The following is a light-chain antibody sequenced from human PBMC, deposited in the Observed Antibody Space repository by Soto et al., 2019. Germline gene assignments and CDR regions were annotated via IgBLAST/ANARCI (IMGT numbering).Light chain of an antibody. V-gene: IGKV3-11*01. CDR1: QSVTKY. CDR2: DAS. Sequence: EIVLTQSPATLSLSPGERATLSCRASQSVTKYLAWYQQKPGQAPRLLIYDASNRATGVPARFSGSGSGTDFTLTISSLQPEDFAVYYCQQRSSWYSFGQGTKLEIK. J-gene: IGKJ2*03. CDR3: QQRSSWYS.